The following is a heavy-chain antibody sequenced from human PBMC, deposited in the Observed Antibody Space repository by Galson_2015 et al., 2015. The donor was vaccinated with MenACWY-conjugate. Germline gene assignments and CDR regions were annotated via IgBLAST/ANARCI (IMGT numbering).Heavy chain of an antibody. D-gene: IGHD3-22*01. CDR1: GFTFSKCA. CDR3: AKGANYYDSSGKRYDAFDI. Sequence: SLRLSCAASGFTFSKCAMSWVRQAPGKGLEWVSGISASGGDIDYADSVKGRFTISRDNSKNTVYLQMNSLRAEDTAVYHCAKGANYYDSSGKRYDAFDIGGQGTMVTVSS. CDR2: ISASGGDI. V-gene: IGHV3-23*01. J-gene: IGHJ3*02.